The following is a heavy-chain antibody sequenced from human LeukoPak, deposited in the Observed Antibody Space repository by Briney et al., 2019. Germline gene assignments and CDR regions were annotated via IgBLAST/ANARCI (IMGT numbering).Heavy chain of an antibody. CDR1: GYSFTSYR. CDR3: ARTTSSWYQLYYYYYMDV. D-gene: IGHD6-13*01. Sequence: GESLKISCKGSGYSFTSYRIGWVRQMPGKGLEWMGIIYPGDSDTRYSPSFQGQVTISADKSISTAYLQWSSLKASDTAMYYCARTTSSWYQLYYYYYMDVWGKGTTVTVSS. V-gene: IGHV5-51*01. J-gene: IGHJ6*03. CDR2: IYPGDSDT.